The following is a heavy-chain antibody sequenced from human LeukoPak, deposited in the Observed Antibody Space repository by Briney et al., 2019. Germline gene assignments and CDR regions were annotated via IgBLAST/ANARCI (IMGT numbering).Heavy chain of an antibody. J-gene: IGHJ5*02. V-gene: IGHV4-39*01. D-gene: IGHD3-16*01. CDR2: IYSSGST. Sequence: SETLSLTCTVSGGPIRTSDYYWAWIRQPPGKGLEWIGSIYSSGSTYYNPSLKSRVTISVDTSKSQFSLNLTSVTAADTAVYFCARGTRVTFGGFTVPDTVTWFDPWGQGTLVIVSS. CDR1: GGPIRTSDYY. CDR3: ARGTRVTFGGFTVPDTVTWFDP.